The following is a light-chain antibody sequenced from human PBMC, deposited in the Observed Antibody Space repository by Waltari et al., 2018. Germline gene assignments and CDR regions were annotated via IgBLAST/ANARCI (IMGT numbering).Light chain of an antibody. CDR1: QSVLYTSNNKNY. CDR2: WAS. V-gene: IGKV4-1*01. Sequence: DIVMTQSPDSLAVSLGERATINCKSSQSVLYTSNNKNYLAWYQQKPGQAPKLLISWASTRESGVPERFSCSGSGTDFTLTISGLQAEDVAVYYCHQYYSTPRTFGQGTKVEIK. CDR3: HQYYSTPRT. J-gene: IGKJ1*01.